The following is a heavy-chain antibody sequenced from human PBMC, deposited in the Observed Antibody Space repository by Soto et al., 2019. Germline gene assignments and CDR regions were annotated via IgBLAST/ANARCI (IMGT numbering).Heavy chain of an antibody. CDR2: IFHNGDT. Sequence: TXSLTCTVSVFSIVSGYYYWGWVRQPPGKGLEWITYIFHNGDTYYNPSLKSRFTISSETSKNQFSLKMTSVTAAETAVYYCVRDESKYCTDGTRYLMEVSGRGTTVTV. J-gene: IGHJ6*02. V-gene: IGHV4-30-4*01. D-gene: IGHD2-15*01. CDR1: VFSIVSGYYY. CDR3: VRDESKYCTDGTRYLMEV.